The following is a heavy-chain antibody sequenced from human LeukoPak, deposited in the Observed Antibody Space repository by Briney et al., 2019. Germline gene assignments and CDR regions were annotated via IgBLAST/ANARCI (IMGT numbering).Heavy chain of an antibody. Sequence: SETLSLTCTVSGGSISSYYWSWIRQSPGKGLEWIGHIYSSGSTNYNPSLKSRVTISVDTSKNQFSLKLSSVTAADTAVYYCARVGDSSSWSFYYYYGMDVWGKGTTVTVSS. CDR3: ARVGDSSSWSFYYYYGMDV. CDR1: GGSISSYY. V-gene: IGHV4-59*01. D-gene: IGHD6-13*01. CDR2: IYSSGST. J-gene: IGHJ6*04.